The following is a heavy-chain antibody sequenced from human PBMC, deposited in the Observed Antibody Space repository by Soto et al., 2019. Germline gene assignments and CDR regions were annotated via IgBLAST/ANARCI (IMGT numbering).Heavy chain of an antibody. CDR1: GFTFTDYW. J-gene: IGHJ4*02. V-gene: IGHV3-74*01. Sequence: EVQLVESGGGLVQPGGSLRLSCVASGFTFTDYWMHWVRQAPGKGLVWVSRIDFDGSRTNYADSVKGRFTISRDNAKNTVYLQMNSLRAEDTAVFYCARGIRYKYGSASWGQGTLVTVSS. D-gene: IGHD3-9*01. CDR2: IDFDGSRT. CDR3: ARGIRYKYGSAS.